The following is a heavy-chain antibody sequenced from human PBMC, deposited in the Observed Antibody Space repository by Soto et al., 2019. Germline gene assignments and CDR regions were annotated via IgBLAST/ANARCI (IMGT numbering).Heavy chain of an antibody. CDR1: GGSISSSSYY. Sequence: SETLSLTCTVSGGSISSSSYYWGWIRQPPGKGLEWIGSIYYSGSIYYNPSLKSRVTISVDTSKNQFSLKLSSVTAADTAVYYCARYYGDNDYFDYWGQGTLVTVSS. CDR3: ARYYGDNDYFDY. V-gene: IGHV4-39*01. CDR2: IYYSGSI. D-gene: IGHD4-17*01. J-gene: IGHJ4*02.